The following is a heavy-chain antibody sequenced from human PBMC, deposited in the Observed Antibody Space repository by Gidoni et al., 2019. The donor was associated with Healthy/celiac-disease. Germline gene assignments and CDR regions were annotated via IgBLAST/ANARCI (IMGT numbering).Heavy chain of an antibody. Sequence: QVQLQQWGAGLLKPSETLSLTCAVYGGSFSGYYWSWIHQPPGKGLEWIGEINHSGSTNYNPSLKRRVTISVDTSKNQFSLKLSSVTAADTAVYYCARGHWIDPWGQGTLVTVSS. J-gene: IGHJ5*02. V-gene: IGHV4-34*01. CDR2: INHSGST. CDR3: ARGHWIDP. CDR1: GGSFSGYY.